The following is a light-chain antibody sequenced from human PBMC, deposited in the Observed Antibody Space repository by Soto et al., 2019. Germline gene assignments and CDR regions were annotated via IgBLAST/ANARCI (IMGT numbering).Light chain of an antibody. CDR1: SSNIGSTT. J-gene: IGLJ3*02. CDR2: NNN. CDR3: AAWDDSLNGVV. Sequence: HSVLTQPPPASGTPGQRVTIACSGSSSNIGSTTVKWYQQLPGTAPKLLIYNNNQRPSGVPDRFSGSKSGTSASLAISGLQSEDEADYYCAAWDDSLNGVVFGGGTKLTVL. V-gene: IGLV1-44*01.